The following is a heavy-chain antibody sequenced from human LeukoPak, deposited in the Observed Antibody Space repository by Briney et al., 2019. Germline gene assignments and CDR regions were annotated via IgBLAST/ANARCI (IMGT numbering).Heavy chain of an antibody. CDR3: ARDLLYGDYVGAYFDY. V-gene: IGHV3-7*01. Sequence: GGSLRLSCAASGFTFDDYGMSWVRQAPGKGLEWVANIKQDGSEKHYVDSVRGRFTISRDNTKSSLFLQLNSLRAEDTAVYYCARDLLYGDYVGAYFDYWGQGVLVTVSS. J-gene: IGHJ4*02. CDR2: IKQDGSEK. CDR1: GFTFDDYG. D-gene: IGHD4-17*01.